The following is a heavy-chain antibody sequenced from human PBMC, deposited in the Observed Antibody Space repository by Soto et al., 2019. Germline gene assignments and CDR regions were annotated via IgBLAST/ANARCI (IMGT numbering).Heavy chain of an antibody. CDR1: GYTFTGYY. V-gene: IGHV1-2*04. CDR3: ARGNELRFLEWLLYYYFDY. Sequence: ASVKVSCKASGYTFTGYYMHWVRQAPGQGLEWMGWINPNSGGTNYAQKFQGWVTMTRDTSISTAYMELSRLRSDDTAVYYCARGNELRFLEWLLYYYFDYRGQGTLVTVS. D-gene: IGHD3-3*01. CDR2: INPNSGGT. J-gene: IGHJ4*02.